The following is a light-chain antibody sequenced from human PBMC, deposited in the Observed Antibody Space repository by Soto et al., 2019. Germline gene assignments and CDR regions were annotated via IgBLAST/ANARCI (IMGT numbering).Light chain of an antibody. CDR3: KQYHIPPST. CDR1: QSISSW. J-gene: IGKJ1*01. V-gene: IGKV1-5*03. Sequence: DIQMTQSPSTLSASVGDRVTITCRASQSISSWLAWYQQKPGKAPKLLIYKASSLESGVPSRFSGSGSGTEFTLTISSLHPDDCVPQPPKQYHIPPSTF. CDR2: KAS.